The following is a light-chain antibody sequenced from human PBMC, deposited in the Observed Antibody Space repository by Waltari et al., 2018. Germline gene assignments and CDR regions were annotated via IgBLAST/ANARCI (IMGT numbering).Light chain of an antibody. CDR3: QTWGSGIVT. CDR1: TGHSDFA. J-gene: IGLJ2*01. V-gene: IGLV4-69*01. Sequence: QPVLTQSPSASASLGASVKLTCTLSTGHSDFAIAWHQQQPERGPRYLMKLNSDGSHTKGDGVPVLFSGSSSGAERDLTISSLQSEDEAAYYCQTWGSGIVTFGGGTQLTVL. CDR2: LNSDGSH.